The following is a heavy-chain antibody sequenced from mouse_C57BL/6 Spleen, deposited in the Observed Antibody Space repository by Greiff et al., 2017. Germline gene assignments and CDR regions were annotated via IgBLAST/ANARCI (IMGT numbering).Heavy chain of an antibody. CDR2: IRSKSNNYAT. D-gene: IGHD1-1*01. Sequence: EVQRVESGGGLVQPKGSLKLSCAASGFSFNTYAMNWVRQAPGKGLEWVARIRSKSNNYATYYADSVKDRFTISRDDSESMLYLQMNNLKTEDTAMYYCVRHESYYGSSWDYYAMDYWGQGTSVTVSS. V-gene: IGHV10-1*01. J-gene: IGHJ4*01. CDR1: GFSFNTYA. CDR3: VRHESYYGSSWDYYAMDY.